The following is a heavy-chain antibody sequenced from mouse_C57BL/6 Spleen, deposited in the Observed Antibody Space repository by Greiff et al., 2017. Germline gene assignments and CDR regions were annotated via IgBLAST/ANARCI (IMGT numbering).Heavy chain of an antibody. Sequence: QVQLQQPGAELVRPGSSVKLSCKASGYTFTSYWMDWVKQRPGQGLEWIGNIYPSDSETHYNQKFKDKATLTVDKSSSTAYMQLSSLTSEDSAVYYCAREMRSNHWFAYWGQGTLVTVSA. CDR1: GYTFTSYW. J-gene: IGHJ3*01. D-gene: IGHD2-5*01. CDR3: AREMRSNHWFAY. CDR2: IYPSDSET. V-gene: IGHV1-61*01.